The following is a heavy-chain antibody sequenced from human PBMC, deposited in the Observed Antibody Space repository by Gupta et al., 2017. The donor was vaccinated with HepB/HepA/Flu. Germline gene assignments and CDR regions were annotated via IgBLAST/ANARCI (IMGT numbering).Heavy chain of an antibody. V-gene: IGHV3-48*03. CDR3: ARATAAGNIYYFDY. CDR1: GFTFTNYE. J-gene: IGHJ4*02. D-gene: IGHD6-13*01. CDR2: ISNSAGDI. Sequence: EVQLVESGGGLVQTGGSLRLSCAASGFTFTNYEMTWVRQAPGKGLEWVSYISNSAGDIYYADSVKGRFTISRDNAKNSLYLQMNSLRAEDTALYYCARATAAGNIYYFDYWGQGTLVTVSS.